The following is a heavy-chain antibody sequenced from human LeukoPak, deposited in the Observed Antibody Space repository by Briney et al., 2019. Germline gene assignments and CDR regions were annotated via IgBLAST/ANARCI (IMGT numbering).Heavy chain of an antibody. D-gene: IGHD3-10*01. CDR2: ISYDGSNE. CDR3: AASGTYYRIDN. CDR1: GFTFITYA. V-gene: IGHV3-30-3*01. J-gene: IGHJ4*02. Sequence: GSLRLSCAASGFTFITYAMHWVRQAPGKGLEWVAVISYDGSNEYYVDSVKGRFTISRDNSKNILYLQMNSLTAEDTAVYYCAASGTYYRIDNWGQGTLVTVSS.